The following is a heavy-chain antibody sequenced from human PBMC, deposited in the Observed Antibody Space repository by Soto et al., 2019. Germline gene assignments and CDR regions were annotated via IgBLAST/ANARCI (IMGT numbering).Heavy chain of an antibody. CDR3: ARALNSRRVIEWLRSSISSYYYYYYGMDV. D-gene: IGHD5-12*01. CDR1: GYTFTSYG. CDR2: ISAYNGNT. V-gene: IGHV1-18*01. Sequence: GASVKVSCKASGYTFTSYGISWVRQAPGQGLEWMGWISAYNGNTNYAQKLQGRVTMTTDTSTSTAYMELRSLRSDDTAVYYCARALNSRRVIEWLRSSISSYYYYYYGMDVWGQGTTVTVSS. J-gene: IGHJ6*02.